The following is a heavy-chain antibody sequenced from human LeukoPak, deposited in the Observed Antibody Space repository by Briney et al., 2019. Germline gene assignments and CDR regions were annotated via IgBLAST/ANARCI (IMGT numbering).Heavy chain of an antibody. CDR2: IYYSGST. V-gene: IGHV4-30-4*01. J-gene: IGHJ5*02. D-gene: IGHD3-9*01. CDR3: ARTSVLRYFEELGWFDP. Sequence: SETLSLTCTVSGGSISSGDYYWSWLRQPPGKGLEWIGYIYYSGSTYYNPSLKSRVTISVDTSKNQFSLKLSSVTAADTAVYYCARTSVLRYFEELGWFDPWGQGTLVTVSS. CDR1: GGSISSGDYY.